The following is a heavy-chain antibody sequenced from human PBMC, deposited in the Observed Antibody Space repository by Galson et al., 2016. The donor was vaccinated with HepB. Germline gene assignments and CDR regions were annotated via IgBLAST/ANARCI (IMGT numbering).Heavy chain of an antibody. D-gene: IGHD2-2*01. V-gene: IGHV3-48*02. CDR3: ARFSGPAASNYGMDV. Sequence: SLRLSCADSGLTFSSYSVNWVRQAPGKGLEWVSYISGSGSTIYYADSVKGRFAISRDNAKNSVFLQMNGLSDEDTAVYYCARFSGPAASNYGMDVWGQGTTVTVSS. J-gene: IGHJ6*02. CDR2: ISGSGSTI. CDR1: GLTFSSYS.